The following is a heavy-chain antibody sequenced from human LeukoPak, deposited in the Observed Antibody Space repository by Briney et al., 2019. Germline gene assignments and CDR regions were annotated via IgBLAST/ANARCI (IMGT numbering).Heavy chain of an antibody. CDR1: GYTLTELS. CDR2: FDPEDGET. D-gene: IGHD1-1*01. CDR3: ATVTWYNWNDGGEA. Sequence: ASEKVSCKVSGYTLTELSMHWVRQAPGKGLEWMGGFDPEDGETIYAQKFQGRVTMTEDTSTDTAYMELSSLRSEDTAVYYCATVTWYNWNDGGEAWGQGTLVTVSS. V-gene: IGHV1-24*01. J-gene: IGHJ4*02.